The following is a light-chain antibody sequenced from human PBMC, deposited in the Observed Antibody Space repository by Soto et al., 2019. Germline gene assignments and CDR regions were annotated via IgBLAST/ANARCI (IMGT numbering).Light chain of an antibody. CDR1: QSVSDSS. Sequence: EIVLTQSPGTLSLSPGERATLSCRASQSVSDSSLAWYHQKPGQAPRLLIYGASRRATGIPDTFSGSGSGTDFTLTISRLEPEDFAVYYCQLYGDSPIYSFGQGTNLEIK. CDR3: QLYGDSPIYS. CDR2: GAS. V-gene: IGKV3-20*01. J-gene: IGKJ2*01.